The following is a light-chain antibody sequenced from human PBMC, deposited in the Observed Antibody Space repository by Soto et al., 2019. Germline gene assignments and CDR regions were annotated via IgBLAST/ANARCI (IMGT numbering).Light chain of an antibody. Sequence: EIVLTQSPGTLSLSPGERATLSCRASQSLSGSHLAWYQQKPGQAPGLLMYGASNRATGIPDRFSGSGSGTDFTLTISRVETEEFAVYFCPQYCSSPATFGPGTKVDI. CDR1: QSLSGSH. V-gene: IGKV3-20*01. J-gene: IGKJ3*01. CDR2: GAS. CDR3: PQYCSSPAT.